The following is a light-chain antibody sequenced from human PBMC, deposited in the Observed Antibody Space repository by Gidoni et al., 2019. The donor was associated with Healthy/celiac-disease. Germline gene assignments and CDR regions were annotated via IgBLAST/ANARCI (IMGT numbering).Light chain of an antibody. CDR3: QQYNNWPPET. CDR1: QSVSSN. J-gene: IGKJ2*01. V-gene: IGKV3-15*01. CDR2: GAS. Sequence: ELVITHSPATLSVSPGERATLSCRASQSVSSNLAWYQQKPGQAPRLLIYGASTRATGIPARCSGSGSGTEFTLTISSLQSEDFAVYDCQQYNNWPPETFGQGTKLEIK.